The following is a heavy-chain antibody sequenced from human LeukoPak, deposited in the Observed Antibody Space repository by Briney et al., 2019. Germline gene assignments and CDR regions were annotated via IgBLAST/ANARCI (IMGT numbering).Heavy chain of an antibody. Sequence: GGSLRLSCEASGFTFSTYSMNWVRQAPGKGLEWVSSISSGSTYIYYADSVKGRFTISRDNTKNSLYLQMNSLRAEDTAVYFCARDLSGITAAGSHIDYWGQGTLVTVSS. CDR3: ARDLSGITAAGSHIDY. D-gene: IGHD6-13*01. J-gene: IGHJ4*02. CDR2: ISSGSTYI. V-gene: IGHV3-21*01. CDR1: GFTFSTYS.